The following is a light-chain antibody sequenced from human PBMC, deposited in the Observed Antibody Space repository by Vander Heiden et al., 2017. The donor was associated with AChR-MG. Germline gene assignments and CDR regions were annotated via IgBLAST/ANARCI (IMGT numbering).Light chain of an antibody. J-gene: IGKJ4*01. V-gene: IGKV1-39*01. CDR1: QSISIY. CDR2: TAS. Sequence: DIQMTQSPSSLSASVGDRVTITCRASQSISIYLNWYQQKPGKAPILLIFTASSLQSGVPSRFSGSGSGTDFTLTISSLQPEDFATYYCQQTYGTPLTFGGGTKVEIQ. CDR3: QQTYGTPLT.